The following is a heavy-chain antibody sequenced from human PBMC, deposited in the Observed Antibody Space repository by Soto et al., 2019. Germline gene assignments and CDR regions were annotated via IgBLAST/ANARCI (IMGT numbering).Heavy chain of an antibody. D-gene: IGHD4-17*01. Sequence: QVQLQESGPGLVKPSETLSLTCTVSGGSIRSYYWSWIRQPPGKGLEWVGYIYYTGRTNYNPSLKSRVTISVDTFRNHFSLKLSSVTAADTAVYYCARDQLDADSLDYWGRGTLVTVSS. J-gene: IGHJ4*02. CDR3: ARDQLDADSLDY. V-gene: IGHV4-59*01. CDR2: IYYTGRT. CDR1: GGSIRSYY.